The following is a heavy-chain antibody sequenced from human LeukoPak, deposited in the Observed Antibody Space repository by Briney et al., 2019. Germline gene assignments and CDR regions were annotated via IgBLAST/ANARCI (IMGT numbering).Heavy chain of an antibody. Sequence: GGSLRLSCAGSGFDFRNYWMDWVRQAPEKGPEWVANMKEDGSARHYADSVKGRFTISRDNAQNSVYLQMNSLRVEDTAVYYCARDVVGSLDYWGLGTSVTVSS. J-gene: IGHJ4*02. CDR1: GFDFRNYW. V-gene: IGHV3-7*01. D-gene: IGHD2-15*01. CDR2: MKEDGSAR. CDR3: ARDVVGSLDY.